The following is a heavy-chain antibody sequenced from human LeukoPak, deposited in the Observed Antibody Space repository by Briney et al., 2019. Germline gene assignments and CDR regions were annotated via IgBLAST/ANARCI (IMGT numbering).Heavy chain of an antibody. D-gene: IGHD6-13*01. CDR3: ARLEGYHNWFDP. CDR2: IYYSWST. CDR1: GRSISSYY. V-gene: IGHV4-59*07. J-gene: IGHJ5*02. Sequence: SDTLSLTCTLSGRSISSYYWSWLRHPPGRGLEWIGYIYYSWSTNYNPSLTSPVTISVDTSKNQFSMKLSSVTAADTAVYYCARLEGYHNWFDPWGQGTLVTVSS.